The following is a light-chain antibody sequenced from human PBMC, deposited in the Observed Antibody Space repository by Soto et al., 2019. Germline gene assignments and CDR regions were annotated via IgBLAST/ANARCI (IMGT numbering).Light chain of an antibody. J-gene: IGKJ2*01. V-gene: IGKV3-15*01. CDR3: QQYNKWPYT. CDR2: GSS. Sequence: EIVMTQSPATLSVSPGERATLSCRASQSVSSNLAWYQQKPGQAPRLLIYGSSTRATDIPARFTGSGSGTEFTLSISSLQSEDSAIYYCQQYNKWPYTFGQGTKLEIK. CDR1: QSVSSN.